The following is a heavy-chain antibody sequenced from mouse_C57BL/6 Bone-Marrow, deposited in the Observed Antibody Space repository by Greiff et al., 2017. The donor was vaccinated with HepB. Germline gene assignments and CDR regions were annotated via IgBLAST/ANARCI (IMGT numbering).Heavy chain of an antibody. CDR2: ISDGGSYT. D-gene: IGHD1-1*01. V-gene: IGHV5-4*01. Sequence: EVQRVDSGGGLVKPGGSLKLSCAASGFTFSSYAMSWVRQTPEKRLEWVATISDGGSYTYYPDNVKGRFTISRDNAKNNLYLQMSHLKSEDTAMYYCATPYYGSSYFDYWGQGTTLTVSS. CDR3: ATPYYGSSYFDY. CDR1: GFTFSSYA. J-gene: IGHJ2*01.